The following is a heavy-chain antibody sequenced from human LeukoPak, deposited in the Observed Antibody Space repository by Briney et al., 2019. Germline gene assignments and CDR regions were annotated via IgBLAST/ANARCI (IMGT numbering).Heavy chain of an antibody. V-gene: IGHV3-7*01. CDR3: ARAPGVDLYSSSGMDV. J-gene: IGHJ6*03. CDR2: IKQEGSEK. Sequence: GGSLRLSCAASGFTFSDYYMSWIRQAPGKGLEWVANIKQEGSEKYYVDSVKGRFTISRDNAKNSLYLQMNSLRAEDTAVYYCARAPGVDLYSSSGMDVWGKGTTVTVSS. D-gene: IGHD6-6*01. CDR1: GFTFSDYY.